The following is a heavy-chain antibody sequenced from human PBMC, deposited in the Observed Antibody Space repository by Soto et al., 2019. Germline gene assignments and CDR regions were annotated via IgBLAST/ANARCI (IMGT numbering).Heavy chain of an antibody. CDR1: GFSFSSYA. CDR2: ISGSGGRT. CDR3: AKDRSAMIVVVTIDY. V-gene: IGHV3-23*01. D-gene: IGHD3-22*01. J-gene: IGHJ4*02. Sequence: EVQLLESGGGLVQPGGSLRLSCAASGFSFSSYAMSWVRQAPGKGLEWVSAISGSGGRTYYADSVKGRLTISRDNSKNTLYLQMNSLRAEDTAVYYCAKDRSAMIVVVTIDYWGQGTLVTVSS.